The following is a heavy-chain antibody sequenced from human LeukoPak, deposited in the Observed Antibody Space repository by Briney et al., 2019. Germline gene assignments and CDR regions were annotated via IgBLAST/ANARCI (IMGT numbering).Heavy chain of an antibody. CDR1: GFIFSSYV. Sequence: GGSLRLSCAASGFIFSSYVMHWVRQAPGKGLEWVAVISNAGNNQYYADSVKGRFTISRDNSENTLFLQMSSLRAEDTAVYYCARDGRYCGGGSCHADYWGQGTLGTVSS. D-gene: IGHD2-15*01. CDR3: ARDGRYCGGGSCHADY. J-gene: IGHJ4*02. V-gene: IGHV3-30-3*01. CDR2: ISNAGNNQ.